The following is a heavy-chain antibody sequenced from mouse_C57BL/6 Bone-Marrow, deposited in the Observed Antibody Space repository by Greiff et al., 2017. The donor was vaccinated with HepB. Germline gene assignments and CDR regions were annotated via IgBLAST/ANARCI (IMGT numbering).Heavy chain of an antibody. CDR3: ESDYYGSTWFAY. Sequence: EVHLVESGGGLVQPGGSLSLSCAASGFTFTDYYMSWVRQPPGKALEWLGFIRNKANGYTTEYSASVKGRFTISRDNSQSILYLQLHALRAEDSATYYCESDYYGSTWFAYWGQGTLVTVSA. D-gene: IGHD1-1*01. V-gene: IGHV7-3*01. CDR2: IRNKANGYTT. J-gene: IGHJ3*01. CDR1: GFTFTDYY.